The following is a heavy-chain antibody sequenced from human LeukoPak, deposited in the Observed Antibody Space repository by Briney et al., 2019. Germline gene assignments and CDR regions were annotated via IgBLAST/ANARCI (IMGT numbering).Heavy chain of an antibody. D-gene: IGHD3-22*01. J-gene: IGHJ4*02. CDR2: ISGSGGST. CDR1: GFTFSTYS. Sequence: GGSLRLSCVASGFTFSTYSMSWVRQAPRKGLEWVSAISGSGGSTYYADSVRGRFTISRDNSKNTLYLQMNSLRAEDTAVYYCAKDPADYYDSSEGYWGQGTLVTVSS. V-gene: IGHV3-23*01. CDR3: AKDPADYYDSSEGY.